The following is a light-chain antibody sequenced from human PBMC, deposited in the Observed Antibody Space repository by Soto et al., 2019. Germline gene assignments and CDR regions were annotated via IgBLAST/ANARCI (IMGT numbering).Light chain of an antibody. J-gene: IGKJ1*01. CDR3: QQYNSYPCT. Sequence: IQMTQSPGSLSASVGEAGTITCRASQSISSYLNWYQQKPGKAPKLLIYAASSLQSGVPSRFSGSGSGTEFTLTISSLQPDDFATYYCQQYNSYPCTFGQGTKVDIK. V-gene: IGKV1-39*01. CDR2: AAS. CDR1: QSISSY.